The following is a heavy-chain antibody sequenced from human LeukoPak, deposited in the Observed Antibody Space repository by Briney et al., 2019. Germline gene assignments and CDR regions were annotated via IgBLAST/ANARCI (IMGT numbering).Heavy chain of an antibody. CDR1: GGTFSSYA. CDR2: IIPIFGTA. Sequence: ASVKVSCKASGGTFSSYAISWVRQAPGQGLEWMGRIIPIFGTANYAQKFQGRVTITTDESTSTAYMELGSLRSEDTAVYYCAREGEEGWFDPWGQGTLVTVSS. CDR3: AREGEEGWFDP. V-gene: IGHV1-69*05. J-gene: IGHJ5*02.